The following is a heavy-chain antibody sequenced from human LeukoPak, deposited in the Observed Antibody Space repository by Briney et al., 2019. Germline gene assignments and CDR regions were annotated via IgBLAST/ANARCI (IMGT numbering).Heavy chain of an antibody. CDR1: GGSISSYY. CDR2: IYYSGST. CDR3: ARVLGKYSGYDPRYYFDY. V-gene: IGHV4-59*01. J-gene: IGHJ4*02. D-gene: IGHD5-12*01. Sequence: SETLSLTCTISGGSISSYYWSWIRQPPGKGLEWIGYIYYSGSTNYNPSLKSRVTISVDTSKNQFSLKLSSVTAADTAVYYCARVLGKYSGYDPRYYFDYWGQGTLVTVSS.